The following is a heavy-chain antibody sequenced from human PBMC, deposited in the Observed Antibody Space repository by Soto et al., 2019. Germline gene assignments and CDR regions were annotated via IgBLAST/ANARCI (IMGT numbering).Heavy chain of an antibody. Sequence: PSETLSLTCAVYGGSLSGYYWSWIRQPPGKGLEWIGEINHSGSTNYNPSLKSRVTISVDTSKNQFSLKLSSVTAADTAVYYCARGSWGVSYYYYYGMDVWGQGTTVTVSS. CDR2: INHSGST. CDR3: ARGSWGVSYYYYYGMDV. D-gene: IGHD3-10*01. J-gene: IGHJ6*02. V-gene: IGHV4-34*01. CDR1: GGSLSGYY.